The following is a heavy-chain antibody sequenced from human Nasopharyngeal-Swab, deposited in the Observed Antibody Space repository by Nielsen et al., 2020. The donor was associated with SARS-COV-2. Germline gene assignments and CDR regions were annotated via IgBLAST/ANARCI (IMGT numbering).Heavy chain of an antibody. Sequence: RQAPGKGLEWIGSIYYSGSTYYNPSLKSRVTISVDTSTDQFSLKLRSVTAADTAVYYCARDRGYSYGDPLSYFDYWGQGTLVTVSS. D-gene: IGHD5-18*01. V-gene: IGHV4-39*07. CDR3: ARDRGYSYGDPLSYFDY. CDR2: IYYSGST. J-gene: IGHJ4*02.